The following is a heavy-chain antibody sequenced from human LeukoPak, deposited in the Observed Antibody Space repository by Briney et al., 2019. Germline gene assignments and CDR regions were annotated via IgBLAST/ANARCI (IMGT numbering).Heavy chain of an antibody. CDR2: ITGSIYFSGST. V-gene: IGHV4-59*01. CDR1: GGSINDYY. D-gene: IGHD3-10*01. J-gene: IGHJ6*02. CDR3: ARDSRDYGSGSYWDV. Sequence: SETLSLTCTVSGGSINDYYWNWIRQPPGKGLEWIGYITGSIYFSGSTKYDPSLESRVTMSVDTSKNQFSLTLSSVTAADTAVYYCARDSRDYGSGSYWDVWGQGTTVTVSS.